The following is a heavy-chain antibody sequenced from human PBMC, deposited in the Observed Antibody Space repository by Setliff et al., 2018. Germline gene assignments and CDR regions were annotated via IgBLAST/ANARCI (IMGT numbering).Heavy chain of an antibody. Sequence: SETLSLTCTVSNGSVSTTSHYWGWVRQPPGKGLEWIGSIYYSGYTYYSPSLESRVAISVDASKNQFSLKVNSVTAADTAVYYCARVDFTMLQGVLGHWGQGTLVTVSS. V-gene: IGHV4-39*07. J-gene: IGHJ1*01. CDR2: IYYSGYT. CDR3: ARVDFTMLQGVLGH. CDR1: NGSVSTTSHY. D-gene: IGHD3-10*01.